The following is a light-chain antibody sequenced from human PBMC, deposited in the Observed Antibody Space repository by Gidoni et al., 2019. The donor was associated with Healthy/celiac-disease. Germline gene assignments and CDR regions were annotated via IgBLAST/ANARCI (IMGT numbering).Light chain of an antibody. CDR2: DAS. V-gene: IGKV3-11*01. CDR1: QSVSSY. Sequence: ELVLTQSPATLSLSPGKRATLSFRTSQSVSSYLAWYQQKPGQAPRLLHYDASNRATGIPGRCSGSGAGKYIILTSSSLEHEDFAVYYRQQRSNRPPITFGQGTRLEIK. CDR3: QQRSNRPPIT. J-gene: IGKJ5*01.